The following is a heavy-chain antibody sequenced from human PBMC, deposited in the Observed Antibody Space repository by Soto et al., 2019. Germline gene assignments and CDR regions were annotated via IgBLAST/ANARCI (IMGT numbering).Heavy chain of an antibody. D-gene: IGHD1-7*01. V-gene: IGHV4-4*07. CDR1: GGSISSYY. J-gene: IGHJ3*02. Sequence: QVQLQESGPGLVKPSETLSLTCTVSGGSISSYYWSWIRQPAGKGLEWIGRVYSNGSTNYNPSLKSRVTMSVYTSKSQFSLKLNSLTAADTAVYYCARVRFNWNYGLDNWGLGTMVTVSS. CDR2: VYSNGST. CDR3: ARVRFNWNYGLDN.